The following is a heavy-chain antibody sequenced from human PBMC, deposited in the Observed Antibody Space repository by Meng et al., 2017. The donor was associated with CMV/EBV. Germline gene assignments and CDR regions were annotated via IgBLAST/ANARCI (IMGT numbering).Heavy chain of an antibody. V-gene: IGHV4-34*01. Sequence: FGGDYGGGIGQPPGRRLEWKGEVNHSETTKYNAFEKSRITIAEDTSKKQYSLKLRFVTAADTARDYWARGPVNVGLRTTAAGTLFQQWGQGTLVTVSS. CDR2: VNHSETT. J-gene: IGHJ1*01. CDR1: FGGDY. CDR3: ARGPVNVGLRTTAAGTLFQQ. D-gene: IGHD6-13*01.